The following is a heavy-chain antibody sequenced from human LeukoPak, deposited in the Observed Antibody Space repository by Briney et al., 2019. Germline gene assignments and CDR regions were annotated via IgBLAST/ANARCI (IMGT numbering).Heavy chain of an antibody. J-gene: IGHJ6*02. CDR3: ARGGGLDV. Sequence: GGSLRLSCVASGFTVSNSYMSWVRQAPGKGLEWVSVIYSDGGTFYSDSVKGRFTISRDNAKNSLYLQMSNLRAEDTAVYFCARGGGLDVWGQGATVTVSS. CDR1: GFTVSNSY. D-gene: IGHD3-16*01. V-gene: IGHV3-53*01. CDR2: IYSDGGT.